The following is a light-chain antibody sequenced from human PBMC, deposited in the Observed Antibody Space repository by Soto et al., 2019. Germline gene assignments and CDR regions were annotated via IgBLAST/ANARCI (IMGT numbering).Light chain of an antibody. CDR3: QQYSDAPLT. V-gene: IGKV3-20*01. Sequence: EIVLTQSPGTLSLSPGEGATVSCRASQAISRSLLAWYQQKPGQAPRLLISGASSRATGIPDRFSGSGSGTDFTLTISRLEPEDFAVYYCQQYSDAPLTFGGGTKVEIK. J-gene: IGKJ4*01. CDR2: GAS. CDR1: QAISRSL.